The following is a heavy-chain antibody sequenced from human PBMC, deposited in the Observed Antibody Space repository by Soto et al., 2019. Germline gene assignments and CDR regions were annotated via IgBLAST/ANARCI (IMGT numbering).Heavy chain of an antibody. J-gene: IGHJ4*02. CDR1: GGSISNFY. CDR3: ARAPMVLTQSYFDS. Sequence: PETLSLTCTVSGGSISNFYWSWIRQPPGKGLEWIGYISYSGNTNYNPSLKSRVAISVDTSKNQFPLNLTSVTAADTAVYYCARAPMVLTQSYFDSWGQGTPVTVSS. CDR2: ISYSGNT. D-gene: IGHD2-8*01. V-gene: IGHV4-59*01.